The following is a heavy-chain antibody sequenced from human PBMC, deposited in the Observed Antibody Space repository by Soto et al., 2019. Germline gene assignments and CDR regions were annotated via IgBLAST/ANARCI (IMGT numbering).Heavy chain of an antibody. D-gene: IGHD3-3*01. J-gene: IGHJ6*02. CDR3: AKDPNTYDFWTGSQYYHGMDV. Sequence: QVQLVQSGAEVKKPGASVKVACKTSGYPFTKYFVHWVRQAPGQGLEWMGTINPGNRIKKYALQLQGRVALNSDTSNNIVSLELSSLRYEDRAVYFCAKDPNTYDFWTGSQYYHGMDVGGQGTTVTVS. V-gene: IGHV1-46*01. CDR1: GYPFTKYF. CDR2: INPGNRIK.